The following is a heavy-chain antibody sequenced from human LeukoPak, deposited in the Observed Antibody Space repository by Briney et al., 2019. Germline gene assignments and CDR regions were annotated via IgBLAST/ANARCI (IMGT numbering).Heavy chain of an antibody. CDR3: ARVRLLYYYGSGSGGDWFDP. V-gene: IGHV1-18*01. CDR2: ISAYNGNT. D-gene: IGHD3-10*01. J-gene: IGHJ5*02. CDR1: GYTFTSYG. Sequence: ASVKVSCKASGYTFTSYGISWVRQAPGQGLEWMGWISAYNGNTNYAQKLQGRVAMTTDTSTSTAYMELRSLRSDDTDVYYCARVRLLYYYGSGSGGDWFDPWGQGTLVTVSS.